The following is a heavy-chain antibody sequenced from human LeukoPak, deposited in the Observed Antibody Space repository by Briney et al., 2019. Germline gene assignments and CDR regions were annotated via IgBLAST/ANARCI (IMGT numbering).Heavy chain of an antibody. D-gene: IGHD3-16*01. V-gene: IGHV4-39*07. CDR2: IYYSGST. J-gene: IGHJ4*02. CDR1: GGSISSSSYY. CDR3: ARTYGPTQYYFDY. Sequence: SETLSLTCTVSGGSISSSSYYWGWIRQPPGKGLEWIGSIYYSGSTYYNPSLKSRVTISVDTSKNQFSLKLSSVTAADTAVYYCARTYGPTQYYFDYWGQGTLVTVSS.